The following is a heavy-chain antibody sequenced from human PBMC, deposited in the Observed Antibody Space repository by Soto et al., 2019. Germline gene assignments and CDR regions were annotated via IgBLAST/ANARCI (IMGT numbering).Heavy chain of an antibody. CDR3: AKVETITGGMDV. D-gene: IGHD2-15*01. J-gene: IGHJ6*02. CDR2: IYYSGST. V-gene: IGHV4-30-4*01. Sequence: HVQLQESGPGLVKPSQTLSLTCTVSGGSISSGDYYWSWIRQPPGKGLEWIGYIYYSGSTYYNPSLKSRVNISVDTSKIQFSLKLSSVTAADTAVYYCAKVETITGGMDVWGQGTTVTVSS. CDR1: GGSISSGDYY.